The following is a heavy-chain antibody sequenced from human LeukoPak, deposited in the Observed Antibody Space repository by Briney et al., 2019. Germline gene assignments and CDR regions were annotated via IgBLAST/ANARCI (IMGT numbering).Heavy chain of an antibody. CDR3: ARDGYDFWSGRTYYYYGMDV. Sequence: KPSETLSLTCAVYGGSFSGYYWSWIRQPPGKGLEWIGEINHSGSTNYNPSLKSRVTISVDTSKNQFSLKLSSVTAADTAAYYCARDGYDFWSGRTYYYYGMDVWGQGTTVTVSS. J-gene: IGHJ6*02. V-gene: IGHV4-34*01. CDR2: INHSGST. CDR1: GGSFSGYY. D-gene: IGHD3-3*01.